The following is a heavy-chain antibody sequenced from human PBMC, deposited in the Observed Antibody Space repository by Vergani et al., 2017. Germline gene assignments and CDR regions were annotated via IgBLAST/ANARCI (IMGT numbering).Heavy chain of an antibody. J-gene: IGHJ4*02. D-gene: IGHD2-15*01. CDR3: AKDYCSGGSCYAPFDY. CDR2: ISGSGGST. Sequence: EVQLLESGGGLVQPGGSLRLSCAASGFTFSSYAMSWVRQAPGKGLEWVSAISGSGGSTYYADSVKGRFTISRDNSKNTLYLQMNSLRAEDTALYYCAKDYCSGGSCYAPFDYWGQGTLVTVSS. V-gene: IGHV3-23*01. CDR1: GFTFSSYA.